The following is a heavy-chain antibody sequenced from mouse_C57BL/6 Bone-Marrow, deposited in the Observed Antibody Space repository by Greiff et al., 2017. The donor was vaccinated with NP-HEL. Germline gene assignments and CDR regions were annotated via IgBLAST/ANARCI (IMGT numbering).Heavy chain of an antibody. J-gene: IGHJ4*01. Sequence: EVKLMESGGGLVQPGGSLKLSCAASGFTFSDYGMAWVRQAPRKGPEWVAFISNLAYSIYYADTVTGRFTISRENAKNTLYLEMSSLRSEDTAMYYCARGSNYFYYAMDYWGQGTSVTVSS. V-gene: IGHV5-15*01. D-gene: IGHD2-5*01. CDR1: GFTFSDYG. CDR3: ARGSNYFYYAMDY. CDR2: ISNLAYSI.